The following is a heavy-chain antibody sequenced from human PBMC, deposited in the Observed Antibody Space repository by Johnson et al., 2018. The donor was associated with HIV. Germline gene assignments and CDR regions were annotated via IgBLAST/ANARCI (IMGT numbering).Heavy chain of an antibody. CDR2: ISSNGGST. Sequence: EVQLVESGGGLVQPGGSLRLSCAASGFTFSSHAIHWVRQAPGKGLEYVSAISSNGGSTCYANSVKGRFTISRDNSKNTLYLQMGSLRAEDMAVYYCARGFLGYSGYVRAFDIWGQGTMVTVSS. CDR3: ARGFLGYSGYVRAFDI. CDR1: GFTFSSHA. J-gene: IGHJ3*02. D-gene: IGHD5-12*01. V-gene: IGHV3-64*01.